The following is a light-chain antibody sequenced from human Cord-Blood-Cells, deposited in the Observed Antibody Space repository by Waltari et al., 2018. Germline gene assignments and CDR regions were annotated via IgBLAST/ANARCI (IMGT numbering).Light chain of an antibody. V-gene: IGKV3D-20*01. CDR3: QQYGSSPIT. CDR2: NAS. J-gene: IGKJ5*01. CDR1: QSVSSSY. Sequence: EIVLTQSPATLSLSPGERATLSCGASQSVSSSYLAWYQQKPGLAPRLLIYNASSRATGIPDRFSGSGSGTDCTLTISRLGTEDFAVYYCQQYGSSPITFGQGTRLEIK.